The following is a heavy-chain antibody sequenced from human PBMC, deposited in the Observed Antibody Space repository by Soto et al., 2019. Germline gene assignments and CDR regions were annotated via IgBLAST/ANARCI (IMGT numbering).Heavy chain of an antibody. CDR3: ATDRTFGGVIVPDAFDI. D-gene: IGHD3-16*02. V-gene: IGHV1-24*01. CDR2: FDPEDGET. Sequence: SAKVSSKVCGFRLTGLSMHWVRHAPGKGLEWMGGFDPEDGETIYAQKFQGRVTMTEDTSTDTAYMELSSLRSEDTAVYYCATDRTFGGVIVPDAFDIWGQGTMVTVSS. J-gene: IGHJ3*02. CDR1: GFRLTGLS.